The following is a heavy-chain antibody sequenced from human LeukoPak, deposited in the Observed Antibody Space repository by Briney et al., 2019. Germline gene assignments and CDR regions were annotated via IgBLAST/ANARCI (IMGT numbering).Heavy chain of an antibody. CDR2: IYYSGST. CDR3: ARDSSSSPHYFDP. D-gene: IGHD6-6*01. V-gene: IGHV4-59*01. Sequence: AETLSLTCTVSGGSISSYYWSWIRQPPGKGLEWIGDIYYSGSTNYNPSLKSRVTILVDTSKNQFSLKLTSVTAADTAVYYCARDSSSSPHYFDPWGQGALVTVSS. J-gene: IGHJ5*02. CDR1: GGSISSYY.